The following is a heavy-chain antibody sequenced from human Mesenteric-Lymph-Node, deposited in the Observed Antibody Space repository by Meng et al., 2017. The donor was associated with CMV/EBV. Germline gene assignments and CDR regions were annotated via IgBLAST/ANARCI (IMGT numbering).Heavy chain of an antibody. V-gene: IGHV4-61*01. Sequence: GSLRLSCTVSGGSVSSRSYYWSWIRQPPGKGLEWIGYIYDSGSTNYSPSLQSRVTISVDTSKNQFSLRLSSVTAADTAVYYCAREEVIRNYISWWFDPWGQGTLVTVSS. CDR3: AREEVIRNYISWWFDP. CDR2: IYDSGST. J-gene: IGHJ5*02. D-gene: IGHD1-7*01. CDR1: GGSVSSRSYY.